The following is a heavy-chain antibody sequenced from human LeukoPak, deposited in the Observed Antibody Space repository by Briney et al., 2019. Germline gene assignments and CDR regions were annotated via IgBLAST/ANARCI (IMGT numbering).Heavy chain of an antibody. J-gene: IGHJ4*02. CDR1: RFTFSTYI. CDR2: ISSGSNYI. D-gene: IGHD5-12*01. V-gene: IGHV3-21*01. Sequence: PGGSLRLSCAASRFTFSTYIMNWVRQAPGKGLEWASSISSGSNYIYYAGSVKGRFTISRDNAKNSLYLQMNSLRVEDSAVHYCARVNSGRIDYWGQGTLVTVSS. CDR3: ARVNSGRIDY.